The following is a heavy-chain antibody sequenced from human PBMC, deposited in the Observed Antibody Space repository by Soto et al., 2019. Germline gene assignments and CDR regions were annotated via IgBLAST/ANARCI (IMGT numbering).Heavy chain of an antibody. CDR2: IDPSDSET. J-gene: IGHJ4*02. V-gene: IGHV5-10-1*01. CDR1: GYSFASYW. Sequence: GESLKISCKGAGYSFASYWISWVRQLPGKGLEWMGRIDPSDSETKYSPSFQGHVAISVDRSISAAYLQWSSLKASDTAMYYCARHSHYYDGTGCYYPLGYWGQGTLVTVSS. CDR3: ARHSHYYDGTGCYYPLGY. D-gene: IGHD3-22*01.